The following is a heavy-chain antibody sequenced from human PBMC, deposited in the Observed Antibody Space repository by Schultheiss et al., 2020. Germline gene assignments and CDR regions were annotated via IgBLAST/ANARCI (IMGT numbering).Heavy chain of an antibody. Sequence: ASVKVSCKASGYTFTGYYMHWVRQAPGQGLEWMGRINPNSAVTDYAQNFRGRLTMTTDTSTNTAYMELRSLRSDDTAVYYCAKQQLEVTYYYYMDVWGKGTTVTVSS. CDR1: GYTFTGYY. J-gene: IGHJ6*03. D-gene: IGHD1-1*01. CDR3: AKQQLEVTYYYYMDV. V-gene: IGHV1-2*06. CDR2: INPNSAVT.